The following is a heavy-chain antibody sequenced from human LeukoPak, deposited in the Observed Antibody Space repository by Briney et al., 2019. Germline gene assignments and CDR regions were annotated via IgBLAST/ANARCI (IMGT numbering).Heavy chain of an antibody. CDR3: AKDKVGAFDY. Sequence: GGSLRLSCAASGFTVNSNYMSWVRQAPGKGLEWVSAISGSGGSTYYADSVKGRFTISRDNSKNTLYLQMNSLRAEDTAVYYCAKDKVGAFDYWGQGTLVTVSS. D-gene: IGHD1-26*01. V-gene: IGHV3-23*01. J-gene: IGHJ4*02. CDR2: ISGSGGST. CDR1: GFTVNSNY.